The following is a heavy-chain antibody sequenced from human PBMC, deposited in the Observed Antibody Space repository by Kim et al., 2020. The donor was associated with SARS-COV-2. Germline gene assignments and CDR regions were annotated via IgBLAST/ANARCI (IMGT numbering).Heavy chain of an antibody. D-gene: IGHD6-13*01. CDR1: GFTFSSYW. CDR2: INGDGTST. J-gene: IGHJ3*02. V-gene: IGHV3-74*01. CDR3: PRGNIAAAGRGFDI. Sequence: GGSLRLSCAASGFTFSSYWMHWVRQAPGKGLVWVSRINGDGTSTNYADSVKGRFTISRDSAKNTLYLQMNSLRAEDTAVYYCPRGNIAAAGRGFDIWGQGTMVTVSS.